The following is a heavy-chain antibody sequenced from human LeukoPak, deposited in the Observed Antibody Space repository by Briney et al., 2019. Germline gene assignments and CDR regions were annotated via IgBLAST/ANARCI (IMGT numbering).Heavy chain of an antibody. CDR3: TRHERVYDSSGYSDY. CDR2: IKQDGSEK. J-gene: IGHJ4*02. V-gene: IGHV3-7*03. Sequence: PGGSLRLSCAASGFTFSSYAMNWVREAPGKGLEWVANIKQDGSEKYYVDSVKGRFTISRDNAKNSLYLQMNSLRAEDTAVYHCTRHERVYDSSGYSDYWGQGTLVTVSS. CDR1: GFTFSSYA. D-gene: IGHD3-22*01.